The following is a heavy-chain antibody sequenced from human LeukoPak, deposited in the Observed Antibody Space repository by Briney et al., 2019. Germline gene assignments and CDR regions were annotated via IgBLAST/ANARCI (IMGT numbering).Heavy chain of an antibody. CDR2: MYTGGTT. V-gene: IGHV3-53*01. CDR1: GFSVSGTH. CDR3: AKDEVTSGGGLAS. Sequence: GGSLRLSCAASGFSVSGTHMSWVRQAPGKGLEWVSAMYTGGTTYYADSATGRFTVSRDTSRNTLFLHMDSLRAEDTAVYYCAKDEVTSGGGLASWGQGTLVIVSS. D-gene: IGHD2-21*02. J-gene: IGHJ5*01.